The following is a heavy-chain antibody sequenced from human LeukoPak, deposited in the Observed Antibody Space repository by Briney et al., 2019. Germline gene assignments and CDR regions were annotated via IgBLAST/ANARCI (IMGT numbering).Heavy chain of an antibody. D-gene: IGHD6-19*01. CDR3: ASSIAVAGLAFDY. V-gene: IGHV1-2*02. CDR1: GYTFTGYY. CDR2: INPNSGGT. Sequence: ASVKVSCKASGYTFTGYYMHWVRQAPGQGLEWMGWINPNSGGTNYAQKFQGRVTITADESTSTAYMKLSSLRSEDTAVYYCASSIAVAGLAFDYWGQGTLVTVSS. J-gene: IGHJ4*02.